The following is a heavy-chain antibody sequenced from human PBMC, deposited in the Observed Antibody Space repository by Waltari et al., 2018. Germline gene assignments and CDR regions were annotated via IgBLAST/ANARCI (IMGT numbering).Heavy chain of an antibody. CDR2: INSGGGST. D-gene: IGHD6-13*01. CDR3: AKGSGSWNLRIDY. CDR1: GFTFSSYA. Sequence: VQLVETGGGLVQPGGSLRLSCAASGFTFSSYAMQWVRQAPGKGLEWLSAINSGGGSTYYADSVKGRFTISRDNSKNTLSLQMNSLRAEDTAVYYCAKGSGSWNLRIDYWGQGVLVTVSS. J-gene: IGHJ4*02. V-gene: IGHV3-NL1*01.